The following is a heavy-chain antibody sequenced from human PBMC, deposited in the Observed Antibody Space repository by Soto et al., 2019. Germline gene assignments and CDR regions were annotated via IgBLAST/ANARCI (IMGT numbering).Heavy chain of an antibody. CDR3: ARDADVMTGYYWDWFDP. CDR1: GYTFTGYY. D-gene: IGHD3-9*01. CDR2: INPNSGGT. V-gene: IGHV1-2*02. J-gene: IGHJ5*02. Sequence: QVQLVQSGAEVKKPGASVKVSCKASGYTFTGYYMHWVRQAPGQGLEWMGWINPNSGGTNYARTFQGGVTMTRDTSISTAYMELSRLRSDDTAVYYCARDADVMTGYYWDWFDPWGQGTLVTVSS.